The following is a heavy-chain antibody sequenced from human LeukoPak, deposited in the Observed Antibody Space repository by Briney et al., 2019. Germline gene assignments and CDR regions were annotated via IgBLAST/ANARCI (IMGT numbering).Heavy chain of an antibody. J-gene: IGHJ4*02. Sequence: GGSLRLSCAASGFTFSSYGMHCVRQAPGKGLEWVAFMRYDGSNKYYADSVKGRFTISRDNSKNTLYLQMNSLRAEDTAVYYCAKDHDSSGYYYFDYWGQGTLVTVSS. V-gene: IGHV3-30*02. D-gene: IGHD3-22*01. CDR2: MRYDGSNK. CDR1: GFTFSSYG. CDR3: AKDHDSSGYYYFDY.